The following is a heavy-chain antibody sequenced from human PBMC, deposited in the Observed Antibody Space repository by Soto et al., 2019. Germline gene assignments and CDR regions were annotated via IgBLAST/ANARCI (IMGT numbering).Heavy chain of an antibody. CDR2: VTGSGRSI. Sequence: DVQLLESGGGLVQPGGSLKLSCVASGFSFDKYAMIWVRQAPGKGQEWVSGVTGSGRSIQYTASVKGRFTISRDNSKNAVYLQMDYLRAEDTAMYYCAKDGVSGDGLWLVSDWGQGTPVTVS. CDR1: GFSFDKYA. J-gene: IGHJ4*02. CDR3: AKDGVSGDGLWLVSD. V-gene: IGHV3-23*01. D-gene: IGHD2-21*02.